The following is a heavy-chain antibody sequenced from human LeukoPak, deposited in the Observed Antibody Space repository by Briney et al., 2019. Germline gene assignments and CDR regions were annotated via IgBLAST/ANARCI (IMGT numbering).Heavy chain of an antibody. D-gene: IGHD6-6*01. V-gene: IGHV3-30*02. J-gene: IGHJ4*02. Sequence: GGSLRLSCAASGFTYSHYGMHWVRQAPGKGLEWVAFIRYDGSNEYYGDSVKGRFTISRDNSKNTLSLQMNSLRAEDTAVYYCARGYSSSSWSLFDYWGQGTLVTVSS. CDR3: ARGYSSSSWSLFDY. CDR1: GFTYSHYG. CDR2: IRYDGSNE.